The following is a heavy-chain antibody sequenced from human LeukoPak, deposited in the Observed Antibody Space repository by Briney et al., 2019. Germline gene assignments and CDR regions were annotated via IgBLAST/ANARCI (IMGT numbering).Heavy chain of an antibody. CDR3: ARALYYGSGSYSWFDP. CDR1: XXTXXSXG. Sequence: XXXSXXTXXSXGIXXVRQAPGQGLEWMGWISAYNGNTNYAQKLQGRVTMTTDTSTTTAYMEVRSLRSDDTAVYYCARALYYGSGSYSWFDPWGQXXL. J-gene: IGHJ5*02. D-gene: IGHD3-10*01. CDR2: ISAYNGNT. V-gene: IGHV1-18*01.